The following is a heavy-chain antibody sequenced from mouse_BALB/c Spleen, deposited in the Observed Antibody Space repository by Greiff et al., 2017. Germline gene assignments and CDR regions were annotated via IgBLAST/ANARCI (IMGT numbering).Heavy chain of an antibody. Sequence: VQLQQSGPELVKPGASVKISCKASGYAFSSSWMNWVKQRPGQGLEWIGRIYPGDGDTNYNGKFKGKATLTADKSSSTAYMQLSSLTSVDSAVYFCARNGYGAWYAMDYWGQGTSVTVSS. CDR3: ARNGYGAWYAMDY. CDR1: GYAFSSSW. J-gene: IGHJ4*01. CDR2: IYPGDGDT. V-gene: IGHV1-82*01. D-gene: IGHD1-2*01.